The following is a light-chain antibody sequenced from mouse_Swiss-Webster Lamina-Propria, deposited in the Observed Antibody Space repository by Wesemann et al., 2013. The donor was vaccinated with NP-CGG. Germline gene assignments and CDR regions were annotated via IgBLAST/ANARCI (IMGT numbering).Light chain of an antibody. V-gene: IGKV6-15*01. Sequence: DIVMTQSQKFMSTSVGDRVSVTCKASQNVGTNVAWYQQKPGQSPKALIYSASYRYSGVPDRFTGSGSGTDFTLTISNVQSEDLAEYFCQQYSSYPFTFGAGTKLELK. CDR1: QNVGTN. J-gene: IGKJ5*01. CDR2: SAS. CDR3: QQYSSYPFT.